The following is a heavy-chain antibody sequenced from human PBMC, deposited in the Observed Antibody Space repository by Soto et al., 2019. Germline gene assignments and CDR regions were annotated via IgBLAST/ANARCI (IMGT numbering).Heavy chain of an antibody. D-gene: IGHD5-12*01. CDR2: ISGSGGST. J-gene: IGHJ4*02. CDR3: AKSAGYSGYDPGIYFDY. Sequence: PGGSLRLSCAASGFTFSSYAMSWVRQAPGKGLEWVSAISGSGGSTYYADSVKGRFTISRDNSKNTLYLQMNSLRAEDTAVYYCAKSAGYSGYDPGIYFDYWGQGTLVTVSS. CDR1: GFTFSSYA. V-gene: IGHV3-23*01.